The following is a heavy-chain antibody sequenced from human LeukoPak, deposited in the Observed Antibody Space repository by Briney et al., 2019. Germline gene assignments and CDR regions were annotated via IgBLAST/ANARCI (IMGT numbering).Heavy chain of an antibody. D-gene: IGHD2-15*01. CDR2: ISGSGGST. CDR1: GFTFSSYA. J-gene: IGHJ4*02. CDR3: AKGHSCSGGSCYSWLFGY. Sequence: GGSLRLSCAASGFTFSSYAMSWVRQAPGKGLEWVSAISGSGGSTYYADSVKGRFTISRDNSKNTLYLQMNSLRAEDTAVYYCAKGHSCSGGSCYSWLFGYWGQGTLVTVSS. V-gene: IGHV3-23*01.